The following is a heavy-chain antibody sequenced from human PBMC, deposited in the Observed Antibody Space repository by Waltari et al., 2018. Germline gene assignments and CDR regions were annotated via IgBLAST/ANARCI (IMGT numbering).Heavy chain of an antibody. V-gene: IGHV4-4*07. D-gene: IGHD1-26*01. CDR1: GGFVDNFY. J-gene: IGHJ3*02. Sequence: QVQLQESGPGLVKPSETLSLPGTVSGGFVDNFYWSWIRQPAGKGLEWIVRIYANGNTNYNPSLKTRVTRSEDMSKNEVSLTLTSVTAADTAVYYCAKMAAKVGAHDAFDIWGQGTMVIVSS. CDR3: AKMAAKVGAHDAFDI. CDR2: IYANGNT.